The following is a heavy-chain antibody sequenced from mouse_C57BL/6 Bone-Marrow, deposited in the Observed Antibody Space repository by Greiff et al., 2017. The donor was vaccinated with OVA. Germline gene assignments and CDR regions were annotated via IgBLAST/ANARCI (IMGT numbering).Heavy chain of an antibody. CDR1: GFTFSDYG. J-gene: IGHJ2*01. D-gene: IGHD1-1*01. CDR3: AVLLRFPFDY. CDR2: ISSGSSTI. Sequence: EVKVVESGGGLVKPGGSLKLSCAASGFTFSDYGMHWVRQAPEKGLEWVAYISSGSSTIYYADTVKGRFTISRDNAKNTLFLQMTSLRSEDTAMYYCAVLLRFPFDYWGQGTTLTVSS. V-gene: IGHV5-17*01.